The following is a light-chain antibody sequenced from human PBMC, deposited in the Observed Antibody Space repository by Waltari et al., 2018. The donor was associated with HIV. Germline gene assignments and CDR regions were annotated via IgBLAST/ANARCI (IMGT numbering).Light chain of an antibody. Sequence: EIVMTQSPATLPVSHGATGTPSCRASQSVNDDLAWYQQQPGQAPSLLIYDASTRATGVPARFSGSGSGTEFTLTISSLQSEDFAVYYCQQYNNGPPLTFGGGTRVEIK. CDR2: DAS. CDR1: QSVNDD. J-gene: IGKJ4*01. V-gene: IGKV3-15*01. CDR3: QQYNNGPPLT.